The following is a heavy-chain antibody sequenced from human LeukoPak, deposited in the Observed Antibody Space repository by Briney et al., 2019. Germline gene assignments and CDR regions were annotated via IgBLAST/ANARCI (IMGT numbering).Heavy chain of an antibody. CDR2: IRYDGSNQ. J-gene: IGHJ6*03. CDR3: AKDMRWQNYYMDV. D-gene: IGHD4-23*01. V-gene: IGHV3-30*02. CDR1: GFTFSSYG. Sequence: GGSLRLSCAASGFTFSSYGMHWVRQAPGKGLEWVAFIRYDGSNQYYADSVKGRFTISRDNSKNTLYLQMNSLRAEDTAVYYCAKDMRWQNYYMDVXGKAPTVTIPS.